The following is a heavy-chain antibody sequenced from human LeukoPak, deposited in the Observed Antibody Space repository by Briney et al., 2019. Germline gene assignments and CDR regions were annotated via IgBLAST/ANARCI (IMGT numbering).Heavy chain of an antibody. CDR1: GLTFSSYA. CDR2: ISYDGSNK. V-gene: IGHV3-30*04. Sequence: GSLRLSCAASGLTFSSYAMHWVRQAPGKGLEWVAVISYDGSNKYYADSVKGRFTISRDNSKNTLYLQMNSLRAEDTAVYYCARGKGSWSSFDYWGQGTLVTVSS. D-gene: IGHD6-13*01. J-gene: IGHJ4*02. CDR3: ARGKGSWSSFDY.